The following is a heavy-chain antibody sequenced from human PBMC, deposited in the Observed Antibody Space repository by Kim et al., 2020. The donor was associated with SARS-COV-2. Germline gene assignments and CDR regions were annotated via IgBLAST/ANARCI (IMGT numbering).Heavy chain of an antibody. CDR3: AKVGSSRRPAAKYFDY. D-gene: IGHD2-2*01. Sequence: SVKGRFTISRDNSKNTLYLQMNSLRAEDTAVYYCAKVGSSRRPAAKYFDYWGQGTLVTVSS. J-gene: IGHJ4*02. V-gene: IGHV3-23*01.